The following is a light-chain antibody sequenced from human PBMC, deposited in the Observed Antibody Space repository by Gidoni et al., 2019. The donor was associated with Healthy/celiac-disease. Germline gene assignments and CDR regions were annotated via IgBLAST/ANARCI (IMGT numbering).Light chain of an antibody. CDR3: QVWDSSSDLNWV. CDR1: NIGSKG. CDR2: DDS. J-gene: IGLJ3*02. Sequence: SYVLTHPPSVVVSPAQTARITRGGNNIGSKGVHWYQQKPGQAPGLVVYDDSDRPSGIPERFSGSNSGNTATLTISRVEAGDEADYYCQVWDSSSDLNWVFGGGTKLTVL. V-gene: IGLV3-21*02.